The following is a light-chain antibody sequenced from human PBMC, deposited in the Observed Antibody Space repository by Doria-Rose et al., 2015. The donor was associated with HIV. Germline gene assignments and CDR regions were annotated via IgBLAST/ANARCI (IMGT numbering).Light chain of an antibody. CDR2: GNT. CDR1: SSNIGAGHD. Sequence: QPVLTQPPSVSGAPGQRVTISCTGSSSNIGAGHDVHWYQQLPGTAPKLLIYGNTNRPSGVPDRFSGSKSGSSASLAITGLQAEDEADYYCQSYDSSLSGPQVVFGGGTKLTVL. J-gene: IGLJ2*01. CDR3: QSYDSSLSGPQVV. V-gene: IGLV1-40*01.